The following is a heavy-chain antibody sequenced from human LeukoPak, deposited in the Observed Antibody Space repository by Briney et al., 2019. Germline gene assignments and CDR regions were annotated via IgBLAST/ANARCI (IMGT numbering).Heavy chain of an antibody. J-gene: IGHJ4*02. CDR3: AKINWGPLDY. V-gene: IGHV3-33*06. Sequence: GGSLRLSCAASGSTFSSYGMHWVRQAPGKGLEWVAVIWYDGSNKYYADSVKGRFTISRDNSKNTLYLQMNSLRAEDTAVYYCAKINWGPLDYWGQGTLVTVSS. CDR2: IWYDGSNK. CDR1: GSTFSSYG. D-gene: IGHD7-27*01.